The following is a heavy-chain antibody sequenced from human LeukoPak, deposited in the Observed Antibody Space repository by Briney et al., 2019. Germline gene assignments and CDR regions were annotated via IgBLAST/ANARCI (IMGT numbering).Heavy chain of an antibody. CDR1: GFTLRSYS. CDR3: ARDSPFFDY. V-gene: IGHV3-48*04. J-gene: IGHJ4*02. Sequence: GGSLRLSCGASGFTLRSYSMNWVRQAPGKGLEWVSYISSSRSTIYYADSVKGRFTISRDNAKNSLYLQMNSLRAEDTAVYYCARDSPFFDYWGQGTLVTVSS. CDR2: ISSSRSTI.